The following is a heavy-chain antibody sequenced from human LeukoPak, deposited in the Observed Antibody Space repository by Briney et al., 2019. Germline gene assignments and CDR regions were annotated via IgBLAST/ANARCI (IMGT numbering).Heavy chain of an antibody. J-gene: IGHJ6*02. CDR2: MNPNSGNT. CDR1: GYTFTSYA. V-gene: IGHV1-8*02. Sequence: GASVKVSCKASGYTFTSYAMNWVRQATGQGLEWMGWMNPNSGNTGYAQKFQGRVTMTRNTSISTAYMELSSLRSEDTAVYYCARGLEDIGSGSYYYYYYGMDVWGQGTTVTVSS. D-gene: IGHD3-10*01. CDR3: ARGLEDIGSGSYYYYYYGMDV.